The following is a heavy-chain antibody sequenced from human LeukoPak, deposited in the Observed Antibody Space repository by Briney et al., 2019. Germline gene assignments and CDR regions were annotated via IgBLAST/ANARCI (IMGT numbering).Heavy chain of an antibody. J-gene: IGHJ4*02. V-gene: IGHV3-30*02. CDR2: IRYEGKDK. Sequence: GVCLRLSCTASGFTFSDYGRQWVRQAPGKGREGVAFIRYEGKDKVYAESVKGRFTSSRDTSKNTLYLQMRSLRAEDTAVYYCASPPDYADYERTFDSGAQGPLSPVS. CDR3: ASPPDYADYERTFDS. CDR1: GFTFSDYG. D-gene: IGHD4-17*01.